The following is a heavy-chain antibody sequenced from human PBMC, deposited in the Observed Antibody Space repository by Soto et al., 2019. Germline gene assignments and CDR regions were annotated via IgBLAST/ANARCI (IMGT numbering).Heavy chain of an antibody. CDR1: GFTFNAYW. J-gene: IGHJ5*02. CDR3: ARDGQGYPP. D-gene: IGHD5-12*01. Sequence: EVQLVDSGGDLVQPGGSLRLSCTASGFTFNAYWMSWVRQAPGRGLEWVANIKEDGSEKSYVDSGKGRFTISSDNAKNSLYLQMNSLRAEDTAVDYCARDGQGYPPWGQGSLVTVSS. V-gene: IGHV3-7*04. CDR2: IKEDGSEK.